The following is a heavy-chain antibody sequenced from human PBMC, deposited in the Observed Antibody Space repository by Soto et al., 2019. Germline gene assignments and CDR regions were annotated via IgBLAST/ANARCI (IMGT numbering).Heavy chain of an antibody. CDR3: ARWGVVVPAATDWFDP. CDR2: IYYSGST. CDR1: GGSISSGGYY. Sequence: SETLSLTCPVAGGSISSGGYYWSWIRQHPGKGLEWIGYIYYSGSTYYNPSLKSRVTISVDTSKNQFSLKLSSVTAADTAVYYCARWGVVVPAATDWFDPWAQGTLVTVSS. V-gene: IGHV4-31*03. D-gene: IGHD2-2*01. J-gene: IGHJ5*02.